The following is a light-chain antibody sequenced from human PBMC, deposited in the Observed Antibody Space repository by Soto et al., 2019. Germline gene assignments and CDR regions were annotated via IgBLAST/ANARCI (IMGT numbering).Light chain of an antibody. J-gene: IGLJ1*01. V-gene: IGLV2-14*03. CDR2: EGS. CDR3: SSYTTSAPRV. CDR1: SSDVGAYDF. Sequence: QSVLTQPASVSGSPGQSITISCTGTSSDVGAYDFVSWYQQHPDKAPKLMIYEGSNGRSGVSRRASGSKAGSTATLAISGPRAEDEADYYCSSYTTSAPRVFGTGTKVTVL.